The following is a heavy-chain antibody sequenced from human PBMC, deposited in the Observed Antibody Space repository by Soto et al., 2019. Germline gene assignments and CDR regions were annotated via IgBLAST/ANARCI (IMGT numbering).Heavy chain of an antibody. V-gene: IGHV4-4*02. CDR1: GGSISSSNW. J-gene: IGHJ6*02. CDR2: IYHSGST. CDR3: ARGYYGSGIGFYYYYGMDV. Sequence: SETLSLTCAVSGGSISSSNWWSCVRQPPGKGLEWIGEIYHSGSTNYNPSLKSRVTISVDKSKNQFSLKLSSVTAADTAVYYCARGYYGSGIGFYYYYGMDVWGQGTTVTVSS. D-gene: IGHD3-10*01.